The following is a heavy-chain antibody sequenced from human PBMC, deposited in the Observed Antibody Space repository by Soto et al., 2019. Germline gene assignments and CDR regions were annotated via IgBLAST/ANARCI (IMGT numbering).Heavy chain of an antibody. CDR3: AKDMRGGSSSSRYYYGVDV. D-gene: IGHD6-13*01. V-gene: IGHV3-9*01. J-gene: IGHJ6*02. CDR1: GFTFDDYA. CDR2: ISWDSGTI. Sequence: EVELVESGGGLVQPGRSLRLSCSASGFTFDDYAMHWVRQSPGKGLEGVSGISWDSGTIVYVDSVKGRFTISRDNAKNSLYLQMNSLRAEDTALYYCAKDMRGGSSSSRYYYGVDVWGQGTTVTVS.